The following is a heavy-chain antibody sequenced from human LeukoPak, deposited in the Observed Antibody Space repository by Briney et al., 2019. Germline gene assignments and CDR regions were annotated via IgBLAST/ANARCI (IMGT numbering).Heavy chain of an antibody. J-gene: IGHJ4*02. CDR3: ARAIVGASIVPGSFDY. CDR1: GYTFTGYY. Sequence: ASVKVSCKASGYTFTGYYMHWVRQAPGQGLEWMGWINPNSGGTNYAQKFQGRVTMTRDTSISTACMELSSLRSEDTAVYYCARAIVGASIVPGSFDYWGQGTLVTVSS. V-gene: IGHV1-2*02. D-gene: IGHD1-26*01. CDR2: INPNSGGT.